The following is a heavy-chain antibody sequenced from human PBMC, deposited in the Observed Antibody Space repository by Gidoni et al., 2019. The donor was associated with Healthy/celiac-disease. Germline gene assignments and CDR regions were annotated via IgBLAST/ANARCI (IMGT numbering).Heavy chain of an antibody. Sequence: QLQLQESGTGLVKLSETLSLTCTVSGGSISSSSYYWGWIRQPPGKGLEWIGSIYYSGSTYYNPSLKSRVTISVDTSKNQFSLKLSSVTAADTAVYYCARYNVVVIALYYFDYWGQGTLVTVSS. CDR3: ARYNVVVIALYYFDY. V-gene: IGHV4-39*01. D-gene: IGHD2-21*01. J-gene: IGHJ4*02. CDR1: GGSISSSSYY. CDR2: IYYSGST.